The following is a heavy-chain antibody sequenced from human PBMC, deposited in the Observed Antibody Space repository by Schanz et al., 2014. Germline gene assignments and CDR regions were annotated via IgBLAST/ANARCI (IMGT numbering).Heavy chain of an antibody. CDR2: ISYDSTII. CDR3: ARTPDYGDSY. J-gene: IGHJ4*02. D-gene: IGHD4-17*01. CDR1: GFTFSTYA. V-gene: IGHV3-48*02. Sequence: VHLVESGGGVVQPGGSLRLSCAASGFTFSTYALHWVRQAPGKGLEWVSYISYDSTIIHYADSVKGRFTISRDNAKNSLYLQMNSLRDEDTAVYYCARTPDYGDSYWGQGTLVTVSS.